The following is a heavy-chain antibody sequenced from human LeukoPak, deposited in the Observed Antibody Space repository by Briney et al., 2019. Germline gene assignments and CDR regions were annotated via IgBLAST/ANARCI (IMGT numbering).Heavy chain of an antibody. D-gene: IGHD4-23*01. J-gene: IGHJ4*02. Sequence: SETLSLTCTVSGDSISSYYWSWIRQPPGKGLEWIGYMYYSGSTNYNPSLKSRVTISVDTSKNQFSLKLSSVTAADTAVYYCARGGTDYGGYVDYWGQGTLVTVSS. V-gene: IGHV4-59*01. CDR3: ARGGTDYGGYVDY. CDR2: MYYSGST. CDR1: GDSISSYY.